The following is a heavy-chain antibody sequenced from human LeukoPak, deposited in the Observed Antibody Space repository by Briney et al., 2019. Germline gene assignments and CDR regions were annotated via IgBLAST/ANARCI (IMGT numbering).Heavy chain of an antibody. CDR1: GGSFSSYY. Sequence: PSETLSLTCAVYGGSFSSYYWSWIRQPPGKGLEWIGEINHTGSTNYNPSLKSRVTISLDTSKNQFSLKLSSVTALDTAVYYCARNVVRGVIKLEFDPWGQGTLVTVSS. D-gene: IGHD3-10*01. J-gene: IGHJ5*02. CDR2: INHTGST. CDR3: ARNVVRGVIKLEFDP. V-gene: IGHV4-34*01.